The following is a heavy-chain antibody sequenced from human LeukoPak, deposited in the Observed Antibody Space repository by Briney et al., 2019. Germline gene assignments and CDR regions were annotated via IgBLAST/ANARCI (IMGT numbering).Heavy chain of an antibody. CDR1: GFTSSDHY. CDR2: TRNKANSYST. D-gene: IGHD4-23*01. Sequence: GGSLRLSCAASGFTSSDHYMDWVRQAPGKGLEWVGRTRNKANSYSTEYAASVKGRFTISRDDSKNSLYLQMNSLKTEDTAVYYCARVPTTVATYDYWGQGTLVTVSS. J-gene: IGHJ4*02. V-gene: IGHV3-72*01. CDR3: ARVPTTVATYDY.